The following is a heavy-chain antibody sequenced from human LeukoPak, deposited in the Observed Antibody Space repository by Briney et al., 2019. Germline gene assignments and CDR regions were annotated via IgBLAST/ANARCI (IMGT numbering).Heavy chain of an antibody. V-gene: IGHV3-21*01. CDR1: GFTFSSYS. CDR2: ISSSSSYI. CDR3: ARDNLYYYGSGSFLDY. D-gene: IGHD3-10*01. Sequence: PGGSLRLSCAASGFTFSSYSMNWVRQAPGKGLEWVSSISSSSSYIYYADSVKGRFTISRDNAKNSLYLQMNSMRAEDTAVYYCARDNLYYYGSGSFLDYWGQGTLVTVSS. J-gene: IGHJ4*02.